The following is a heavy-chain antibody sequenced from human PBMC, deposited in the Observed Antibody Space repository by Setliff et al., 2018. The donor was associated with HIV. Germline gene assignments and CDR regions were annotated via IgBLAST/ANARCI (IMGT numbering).Heavy chain of an antibody. CDR1: GFTLSYYS. D-gene: IGHD7-27*01. CDR3: AREGPQTGDHSLALF. V-gene: IGHV3-48*03. J-gene: IGHJ4*02. Sequence: GESLRISCAASGFTLSYYSMNWVRQAPGKGLEWISYISTSGSTIYYADSVKGRFTISRDNAKNSLYLQMNSLRSEDTAVYYCAREGPQTGDHSLALFWGQGTVVTVSS. CDR2: ISTSGSTI.